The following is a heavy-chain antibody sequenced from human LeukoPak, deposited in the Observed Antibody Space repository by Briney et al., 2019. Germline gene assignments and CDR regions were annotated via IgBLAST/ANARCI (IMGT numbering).Heavy chain of an antibody. V-gene: IGHV4-38-2*02. D-gene: IGHD2/OR15-2a*01. J-gene: IGHJ4*02. CDR2: IYHSGST. Sequence: SETLSLTCTVSGYSISSGYYWGWIRQPPGKGLEWIGSIYHSGSTYYNPSLKSRVTISVDTSKNQFSLKLSSVTAADTAVYYCARQNSVHNDYWGQGTLVTVSS. CDR3: ARQNSVHNDY. CDR1: GYSISSGYY.